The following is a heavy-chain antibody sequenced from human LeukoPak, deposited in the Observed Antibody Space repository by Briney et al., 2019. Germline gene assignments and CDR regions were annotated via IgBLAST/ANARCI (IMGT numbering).Heavy chain of an antibody. CDR3: ARATFSGSSHFDY. Sequence: SETLSLTCAVSGYSISSGYYWGWIRQPPGKGLEWIGSIYHSGSTYYNPSLKSRVTISVDTSKNQFSLKLSSVTAADTAVYYCARATFSGSSHFDYWGQGTLVTVSS. J-gene: IGHJ4*02. CDR1: GYSISSGYY. CDR2: IYHSGST. V-gene: IGHV4-38-2*01. D-gene: IGHD1-26*01.